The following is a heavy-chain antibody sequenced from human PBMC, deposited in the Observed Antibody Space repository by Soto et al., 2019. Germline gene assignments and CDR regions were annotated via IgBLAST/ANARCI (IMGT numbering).Heavy chain of an antibody. J-gene: IGHJ4*02. V-gene: IGHV1-18*01. Sequence: GSVKVSCKASGYTFTSYGISWVRQAPGQGLEWMGWISAYNGNTNYAQKLQGRVTMTTDTSTSTAYMELRSLRSDDTAVYYCARDLGTRDSSGYYYFDYWGQGTLVTVSS. CDR3: ARDLGTRDSSGYYYFDY. CDR2: ISAYNGNT. CDR1: GYTFTSYG. D-gene: IGHD3-22*01.